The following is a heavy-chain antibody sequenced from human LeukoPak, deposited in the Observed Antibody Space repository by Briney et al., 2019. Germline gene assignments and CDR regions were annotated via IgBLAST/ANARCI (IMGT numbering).Heavy chain of an antibody. CDR2: LYYSGSP. J-gene: IGHJ4*02. V-gene: IGHV4-39*01. CDR3: AKHGRAIAASVAKDYFDY. Sequence: SETLSLTCTVSGGSISSSSYYWGRIRQPPGKGLGWIGSLYYSGSPSYNPSLKNPVTISVDTSKNQFSLKLTSVTAADTAVYYCAKHGRAIAASVAKDYFDYWGQGTLVTVSS. D-gene: IGHD6-13*01. CDR1: GGSISSSSYY.